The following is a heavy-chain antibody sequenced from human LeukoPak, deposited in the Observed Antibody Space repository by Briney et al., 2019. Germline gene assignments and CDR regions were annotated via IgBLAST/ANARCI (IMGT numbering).Heavy chain of an antibody. J-gene: IGHJ4*02. CDR1: GDSISSGDHY. CDR2: INHGGST. CDR3: ARGLYFDLSYYFDY. V-gene: IGHV4-34*01. Sequence: SETLSLTCTVSGDSISSGDHYWSWIRQPPGKGLEWIGEINHGGSTNYNPSLKSRVTISVDTSKNQFSLKLSSVTAADTAVYYCARGLYFDLSYYFDYWGQGTLVTVSS. D-gene: IGHD2/OR15-2a*01.